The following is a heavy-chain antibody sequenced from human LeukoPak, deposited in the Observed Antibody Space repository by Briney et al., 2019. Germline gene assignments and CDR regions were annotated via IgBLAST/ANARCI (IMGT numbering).Heavy chain of an antibody. D-gene: IGHD3-16*01. J-gene: IGHJ4*02. Sequence: SETLSLTCTVSGGSISSSSYYWGWIRQPPGKGLEWIGSIYYSGSTYYNPSLKSRVTISVDTSKIQFSLKLSSVTAADTAVYYCARVELSLRYFDYWGQGTLVTVSS. CDR3: ARVELSLRYFDY. V-gene: IGHV4-39*07. CDR1: GGSISSSSYY. CDR2: IYYSGST.